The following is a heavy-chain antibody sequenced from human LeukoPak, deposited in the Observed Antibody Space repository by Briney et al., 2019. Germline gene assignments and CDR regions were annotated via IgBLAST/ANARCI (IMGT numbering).Heavy chain of an antibody. Sequence: ASVKVFCKASGGTFSSYAISWVRQAPGQGLEWMGRIIPIFGTANYAQKFQGRVTITTDESTSTAYMELSSLRSEDTAVYYCARDLVIAPKQNYYYYYMDVWGKGTTVTVSS. CDR1: GGTFSSYA. V-gene: IGHV1-69*05. J-gene: IGHJ6*03. D-gene: IGHD6-13*01. CDR3: ARDLVIAPKQNYYYYYMDV. CDR2: IIPIFGTA.